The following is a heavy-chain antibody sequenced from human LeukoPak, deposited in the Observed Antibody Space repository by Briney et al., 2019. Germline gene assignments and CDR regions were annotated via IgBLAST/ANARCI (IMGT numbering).Heavy chain of an antibody. CDR2: IWYDGTNT. J-gene: IGHJ3*02. D-gene: IGHD2-15*01. CDR1: GFTFSSYG. V-gene: IGHV3-33*01. Sequence: GRSLRLSCAASGFTFSSYGMHWVRQAPGKGLEWVAVIWYDGTNTYYADSVKGRFTISRDNSKNTLYLQMNSLRAEDTAVYYCATYSHAFDIWGQGTMVTVSS. CDR3: ATYSHAFDI.